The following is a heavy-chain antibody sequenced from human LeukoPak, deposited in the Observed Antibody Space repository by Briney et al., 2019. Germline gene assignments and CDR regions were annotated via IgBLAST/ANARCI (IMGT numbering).Heavy chain of an antibody. CDR2: INHSGST. J-gene: IGHJ5*02. CDR1: GGSISSSNW. Sequence: SGTLSLTCAVSGGSISSSNWWSWVRQPPGKGLEWIGEINHSGSTNYNPSLKSRVTISVDTSKNQFSLKLSSVTAADTAVYYCARGGRGGYCSSTSCHRRILYNWFDPWGQGTLVTVSS. V-gene: IGHV4-4*02. D-gene: IGHD2-2*01. CDR3: ARGGRGGYCSSTSCHRRILYNWFDP.